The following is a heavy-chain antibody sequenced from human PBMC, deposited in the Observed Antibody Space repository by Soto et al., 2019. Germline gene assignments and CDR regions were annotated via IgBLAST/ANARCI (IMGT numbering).Heavy chain of an antibody. D-gene: IGHD2-2*01. V-gene: IGHV4-39*01. CDR3: ASRYAPSEFDH. CDR1: GGSISRSSYN. CDR2: ITNNGGT. Sequence: SETLCLTCSVSGGSISRSSYNWGWIRQSPGEGLEWIASITNNGGTQYNPSLKSRVTIFVDTSKNEFSLKVTSVTAADTGVYFCASRYAPSEFDHWGQGSLVSVSS. J-gene: IGHJ4*02.